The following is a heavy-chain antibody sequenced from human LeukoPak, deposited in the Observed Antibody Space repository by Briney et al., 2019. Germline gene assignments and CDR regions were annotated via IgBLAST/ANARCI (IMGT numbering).Heavy chain of an antibody. CDR3: AKDKRPPALPRNYYGMDV. D-gene: IGHD2-15*01. Sequence: GGSLRLSCAASGFTFSSYGMHWVRQAPGNGLEWVAVISYDGSNKYYADSVKGRFTISRDNSKNTLYLQMNSLRAEDTAVYYCAKDKRPPALPRNYYGMDVWGKGTTVTVSS. J-gene: IGHJ6*04. CDR1: GFTFSSYG. CDR2: ISYDGSNK. V-gene: IGHV3-30*18.